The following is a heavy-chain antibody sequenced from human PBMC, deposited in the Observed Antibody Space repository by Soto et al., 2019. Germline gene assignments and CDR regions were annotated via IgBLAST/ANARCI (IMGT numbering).Heavy chain of an antibody. CDR1: GYTFTTHD. D-gene: IGHD6-19*01. J-gene: IGHJ4*02. CDR2: INVINGDA. CDR3: IVSRGSWAFHY. Sequence: GASVKVSCKASGYTFTTHDMHWVRQAPGQMLEWMLLINVINGDAYYSQRFHVRATFTRDTTASTGYMELNSLIFVDTAMYYCIVSRGSWAFHYVCQGTLVPVSS. V-gene: IGHV1-3*01.